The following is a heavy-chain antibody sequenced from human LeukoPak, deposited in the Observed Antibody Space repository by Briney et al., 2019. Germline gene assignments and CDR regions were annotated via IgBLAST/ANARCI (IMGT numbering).Heavy chain of an antibody. Sequence: SETLSLTCSVSGDSITRFYWSWIRQAAGKGLEWIGRIYSSGSTNYNPSLKSRVAMSIDTSKNRLSLKMNSMTAADTAVYFCAAIAVTGGDYFDPWGQGTLVTVSS. D-gene: IGHD6-19*01. V-gene: IGHV4-4*07. CDR2: IYSSGST. CDR1: GDSITRFY. CDR3: AAIAVTGGDYFDP. J-gene: IGHJ5*02.